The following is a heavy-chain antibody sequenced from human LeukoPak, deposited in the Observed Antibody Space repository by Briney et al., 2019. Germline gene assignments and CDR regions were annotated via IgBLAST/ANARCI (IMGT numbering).Heavy chain of an antibody. D-gene: IGHD3-22*01. J-gene: IGHJ3*02. CDR3: ARLAMIVVPTRGDAFDI. V-gene: IGHV3-30*02. CDR1: GLILSGYG. Sequence: GGSLRLSCVASGLILSGYGMHWVRQAPGKGLEWVAFIRFDGSKKFYADSLKGRFAIGRDNSKNTVYLQMDSLRGGDTAAYYCARLAMIVVPTRGDAFDIWGQGTMVTVSS. CDR2: IRFDGSKK.